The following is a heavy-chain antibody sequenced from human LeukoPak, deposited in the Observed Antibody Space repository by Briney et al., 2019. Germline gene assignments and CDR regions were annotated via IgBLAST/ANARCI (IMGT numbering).Heavy chain of an antibody. D-gene: IGHD3-3*01. CDR2: ISYDGSNK. CDR1: GFTFSSYG. J-gene: IGHJ4*02. CDR3: AKDALDFWSSYYFDY. V-gene: IGHV3-30*18. Sequence: PGRSLRLSCAASGFTFSSYGMHWVRQAQGKGLEWVAVISYDGSNKYYADSVKGQFTISRDNSKNTLYLQMNSLRAEDTAVYYCAKDALDFWSSYYFDYWGQGTLVTVSS.